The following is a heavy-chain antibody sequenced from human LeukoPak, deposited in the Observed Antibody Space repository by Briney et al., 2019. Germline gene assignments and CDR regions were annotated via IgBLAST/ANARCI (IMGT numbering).Heavy chain of an antibody. D-gene: IGHD4-11*01. CDR2: IRGSGSHT. J-gene: IGHJ4*02. V-gene: IGHV3-23*01. CDR3: ARDYSNYGFDY. Sequence: GGSLRLSCAASGFTFSNSAMGWVRQAPGKGLEWVSSIRGSGSHTYYADSVKGRFTISRDNSKNTLYLQMNSLRAEDTAVYYCARDYSNYGFDYWGQGTLVTVSS. CDR1: GFTFSNSA.